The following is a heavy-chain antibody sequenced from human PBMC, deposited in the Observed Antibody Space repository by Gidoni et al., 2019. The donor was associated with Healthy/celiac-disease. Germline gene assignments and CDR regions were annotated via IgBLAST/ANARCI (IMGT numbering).Heavy chain of an antibody. Sequence: EVQLVESGGVVVQPGGSLRLSCAASGFTFDDYAMHWVRQAPGKGLEGVSLISWDGDSTDYAEYVKGRFTISRDNSKNSLYLQMNSLRAEDTALYYCAKGSYDSSGYYLDYWGQGTLVTVSS. J-gene: IGHJ4*02. D-gene: IGHD3-22*01. CDR1: GFTFDDYA. CDR3: AKGSYDSSGYYLDY. CDR2: ISWDGDST. V-gene: IGHV3-43D*04.